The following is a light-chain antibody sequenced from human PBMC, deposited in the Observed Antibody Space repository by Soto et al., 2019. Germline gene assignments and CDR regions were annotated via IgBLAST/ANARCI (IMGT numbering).Light chain of an antibody. CDR3: SSYTTFRTPHVA. Sequence: QSVLTQPASVSGSLGRSITISCTGTSRDVGGYNYVSWYQQHPGQAPNLLIHDVTNRPSGISDRFSGSKSANTASLTISNLRPEDEAHYYCSSYTTFRTPHVAFGGGTKVTVL. CDR2: DVT. J-gene: IGLJ2*01. CDR1: SRDVGGYNY. V-gene: IGLV2-14*03.